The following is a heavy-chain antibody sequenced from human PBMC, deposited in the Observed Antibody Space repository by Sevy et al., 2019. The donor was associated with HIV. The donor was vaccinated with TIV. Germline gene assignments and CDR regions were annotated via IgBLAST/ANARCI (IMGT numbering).Heavy chain of an antibody. CDR3: AKGGIWSPPTWFDP. V-gene: IGHV3-23*01. J-gene: IGHJ5*02. Sequence: GGSLRLSCAASGFTFSSYAMSWVRQAPGKGLEWVSAITGTGSSTNYADSVKGRFTISRDNSKNTLYLQMNSLRAEDTAVYYFAKGGIWSPPTWFDPWGQGTLVTVSS. CDR1: GFTFSSYA. CDR2: ITGTGSST. D-gene: IGHD3-3*01.